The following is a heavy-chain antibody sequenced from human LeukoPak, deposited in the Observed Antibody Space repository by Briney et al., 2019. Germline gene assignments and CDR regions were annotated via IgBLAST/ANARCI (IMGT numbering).Heavy chain of an antibody. D-gene: IGHD3-3*01. CDR1: GFTFSSYS. Sequence: PGGSLRLSCAASGFTFSSYSTNWVRQAPGKGLEWVSSISSSSSYIYYADSVKGRFTISRDNAKNSLYLQMNSLRAEDTAVYYCATYYDFWSGPAKFDYWGQGTLVTVSS. CDR3: ATYYDFWSGPAKFDY. J-gene: IGHJ4*02. V-gene: IGHV3-21*01. CDR2: ISSSSSYI.